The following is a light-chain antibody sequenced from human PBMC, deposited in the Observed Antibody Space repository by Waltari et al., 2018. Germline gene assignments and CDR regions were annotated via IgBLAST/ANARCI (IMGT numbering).Light chain of an antibody. CDR3: QVWDSGTVV. J-gene: IGLJ2*01. Sequence: SFALTQPVSVSLALGQTATLSCGAATLEHPHVHWEQQKPGQAPVLVIYRDKNRPSGIPDRFSGSNSGNTATLTVSRAQHDDEADYFCQVWDSGTVVFGGGTRLTVL. CDR2: RDK. V-gene: IGLV3-9*02. CDR1: TLEHPH.